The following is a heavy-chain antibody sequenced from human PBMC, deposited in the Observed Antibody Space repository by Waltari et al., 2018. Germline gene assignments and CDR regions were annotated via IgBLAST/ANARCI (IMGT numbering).Heavy chain of an antibody. D-gene: IGHD2-8*02. CDR1: GGSISSSSYY. CDR3: ARVRLVVYARRDAFDI. V-gene: IGHV4-39*07. CDR2: IYYSGST. J-gene: IGHJ3*02. Sequence: QLQLQESGPGLVKPSETLSLTCTVSGGSISSSSYYWGWIRQPPGKGLEWIGSIYYSGSTYYNPSLKSRVTISVDTSKNQFSLKLSSVTAADTAVYYCARVRLVVYARRDAFDIWGQGTMVTVSS.